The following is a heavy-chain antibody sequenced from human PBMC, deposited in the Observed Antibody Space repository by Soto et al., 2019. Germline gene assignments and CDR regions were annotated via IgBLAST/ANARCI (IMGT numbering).Heavy chain of an antibody. J-gene: IGHJ6*02. D-gene: IGHD3-22*01. V-gene: IGHV3-13*01. CDR1: GFTFSSYD. CDR2: IGTAGDT. CDR3: ARHDSRDYYYYGMDV. Sequence: GGSLRLSCAASGFTFSSYDMHWVRQATGKGLEWVSAIGTAGDTYYPGSVKGRFTISRENAKNSLYLQMNSLRAEDTAVYYCARHDSRDYYYYGMDVWGQGTTVTVSS.